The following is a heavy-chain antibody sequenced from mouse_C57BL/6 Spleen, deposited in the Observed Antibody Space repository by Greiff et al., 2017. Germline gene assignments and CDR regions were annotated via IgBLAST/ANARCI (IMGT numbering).Heavy chain of an antibody. CDR3: GAHGYDGGFAY. CDR2: INPNNGGT. Sequence: EVQLQQSGPELVKPGASVKISCKASGYTFTDYYMNWVKQSHGQSLEWIGDINPNNGGTSYNQKFKGKATLTVDKSSSTAYMELRSLTSEDSAVXYGGAHGYDGGFAYWGQGTLVTVSA. D-gene: IGHD2-2*01. V-gene: IGHV1-26*01. CDR1: GYTFTDYY. J-gene: IGHJ3*01.